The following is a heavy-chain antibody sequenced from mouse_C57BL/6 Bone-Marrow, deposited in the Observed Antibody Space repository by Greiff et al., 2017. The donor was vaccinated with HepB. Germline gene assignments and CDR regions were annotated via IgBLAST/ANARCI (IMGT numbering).Heavy chain of an antibody. J-gene: IGHJ3*01. Sequence: QVHVKQSGAELARPGASVKLSCKASGYTFTSYGISWVKQRTGQGLEWIGEIYPRSGNTYYNEKFKGKATLTADKSSSTAYMELRSLTSEDSAVYFCARGLITTVVALPEFAYWGQGTLVTVSA. CDR2: IYPRSGNT. CDR3: ARGLITTVVALPEFAY. D-gene: IGHD1-1*01. V-gene: IGHV1-81*01. CDR1: GYTFTSYG.